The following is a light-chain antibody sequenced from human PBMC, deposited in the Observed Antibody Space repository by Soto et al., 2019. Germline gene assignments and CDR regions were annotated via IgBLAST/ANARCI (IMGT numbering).Light chain of an antibody. CDR3: STYINSITFVI. CDR2: EVS. CDR1: SSDVGAYNY. V-gene: IGLV2-14*01. J-gene: IGLJ2*01. Sequence: QSVLTQPASVSGSPGQSITISCTGTSSDVGAYNYISWYQQHPGKAPKLMIYEVSNRPSGVSTRFSGSKSGNTASLTISGLQAEYEGDYYCSTYINSITFVIFGGGTKLPVL.